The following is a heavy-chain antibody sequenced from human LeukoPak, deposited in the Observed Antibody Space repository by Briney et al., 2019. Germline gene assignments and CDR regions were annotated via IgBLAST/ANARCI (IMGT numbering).Heavy chain of an antibody. CDR3: ARDLRGVPSGGY. CDR1: GYTFTSYG. Sequence: ASVKVSCKASGYTFTSYGISWVRQAPGQGLEWMGWISAYKGNTNYAQKLQGRVTMTTDTSTSTAYIELRSLRSDDTAVYYCARDLRGVPSGGYWGQGTLVTVSS. V-gene: IGHV1-18*01. D-gene: IGHD3-10*01. J-gene: IGHJ4*02. CDR2: ISAYKGNT.